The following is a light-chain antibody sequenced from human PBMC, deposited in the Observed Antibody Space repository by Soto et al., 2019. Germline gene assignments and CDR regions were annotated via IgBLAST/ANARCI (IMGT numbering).Light chain of an antibody. Sequence: DIQMTQSPSSLSASVGDRVTITCRASQGISNYLAWYQQKPGKVPQLLLYSASVLQSGVPSRFSGSGSETDFTLTISSLQPEDVATYYCQKYNSALWTCGQGTKVEIK. J-gene: IGKJ1*01. V-gene: IGKV1-27*01. CDR3: QKYNSALWT. CDR2: SAS. CDR1: QGISNY.